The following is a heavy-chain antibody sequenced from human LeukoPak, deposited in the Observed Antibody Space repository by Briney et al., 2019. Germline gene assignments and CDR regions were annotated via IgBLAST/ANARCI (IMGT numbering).Heavy chain of an antibody. CDR3: ARDPHGYGLA. CDR2: IYSDGST. D-gene: IGHD5-12*01. V-gene: IGHV3-53*01. CDR1: GFAVSSSY. J-gene: IGHJ1*01. Sequence: GGSLRLSCAASGFAVSSSYMSWVRQAPGRGLEWVSVIYSDGSTYYADSVKGRFTISRDNSRNTLYLQMNSLRAEDTAMYYCARDPHGYGLAWGQGTLVTVSS.